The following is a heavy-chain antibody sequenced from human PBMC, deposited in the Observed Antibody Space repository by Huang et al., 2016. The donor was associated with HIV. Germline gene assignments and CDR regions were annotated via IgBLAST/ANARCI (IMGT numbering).Heavy chain of an antibody. Sequence: EVQLVESGGGLVQPGGSLRLSCAASGFTFSSYWMHWVRQAPGKGLVVVSRINSDSSSSGYADSVKGRFTIARDNAKNTLYLQMNSLRAEDTAVYYCVRDPRIQSWLNYFDYWGQGTLVSVSS. V-gene: IGHV3-74*01. D-gene: IGHD3-22*01. CDR2: INSDSSSS. CDR1: GFTFSSYW. J-gene: IGHJ4*02. CDR3: VRDPRIQSWLNYFDY.